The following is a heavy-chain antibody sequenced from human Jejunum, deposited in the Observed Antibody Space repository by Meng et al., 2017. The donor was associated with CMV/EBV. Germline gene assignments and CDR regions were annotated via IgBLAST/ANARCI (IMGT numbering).Heavy chain of an antibody. CDR1: FTFRSHA. D-gene: IGHD2-21*01. Sequence: FTFRSHAMTWVRQATGKRLEWVAGISGRGNVIYYADSLKGRFTVSRDNSKNTLYLQLNSLRAEDTAVYYCAKDSCGDECFYRMDLWGQGTTVTVSS. CDR3: AKDSCGDECFYRMDL. J-gene: IGHJ6*02. CDR2: ISGRGNVI. V-gene: IGHV3-23*01.